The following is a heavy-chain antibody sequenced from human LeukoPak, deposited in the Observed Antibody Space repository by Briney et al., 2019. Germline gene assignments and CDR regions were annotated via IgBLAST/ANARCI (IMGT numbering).Heavy chain of an antibody. CDR2: ISSSSSYI. Sequence: PGGSLRLSCAASGFTFSSYSMNWVRQAPGKGLEWVSSISSSSSYIYYADSVKGRFTISRDNAKNSLYLQMNSLRAEDTAVYYCARDGAAAGTSDYWGQGTLVTVSP. D-gene: IGHD6-13*01. J-gene: IGHJ4*02. CDR3: ARDGAAAGTSDY. CDR1: GFTFSSYS. V-gene: IGHV3-21*01.